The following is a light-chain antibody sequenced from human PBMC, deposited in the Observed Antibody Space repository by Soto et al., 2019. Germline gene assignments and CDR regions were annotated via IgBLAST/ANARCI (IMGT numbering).Light chain of an antibody. CDR2: GAS. Sequence: ETVLTQSPGTLSLSPGERATLSYRASQSVSSSHLTWYQQKPGQAPRLLIYGASSRATGIPDRFSGSGSGTDFTLTISRLEPEDFALYYCQQFASSPWTFGQGTKVEIK. CDR3: QQFASSPWT. V-gene: IGKV3-20*01. CDR1: QSVSSSH. J-gene: IGKJ1*01.